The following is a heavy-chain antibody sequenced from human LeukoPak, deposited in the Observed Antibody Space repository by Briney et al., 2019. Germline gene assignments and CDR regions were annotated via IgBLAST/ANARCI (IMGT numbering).Heavy chain of an antibody. Sequence: GGSLRLSCAASGFTFSSYAMSWVRQAPGKGLEWVSAISGSGGSTYYADSVKGRFTISRDNAKNSLYLQMNSLRAEDTAVYYCARDLSLYCSGGSCYSLNYWGQGTLVTVSS. J-gene: IGHJ4*02. CDR2: ISGSGGST. CDR1: GFTFSSYA. D-gene: IGHD2-15*01. V-gene: IGHV3-23*01. CDR3: ARDLSLYCSGGSCYSLNY.